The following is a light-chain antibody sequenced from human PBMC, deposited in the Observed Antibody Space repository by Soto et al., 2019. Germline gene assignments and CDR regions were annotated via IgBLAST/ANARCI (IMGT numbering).Light chain of an antibody. J-gene: IGKJ2*01. V-gene: IGKV3-20*01. CDR3: QQFGYSQYT. Sequence: EIVLTQSPDTLSLSPGERATLSCRASQSVSRTSLAWYQQKPGQAPRLLIYGASSRATGIPDRFSGSGSGTDFTLTISRLAPEDFVVYYCQQFGYSQYTFGQGTKPEIK. CDR2: GAS. CDR1: QSVSRTS.